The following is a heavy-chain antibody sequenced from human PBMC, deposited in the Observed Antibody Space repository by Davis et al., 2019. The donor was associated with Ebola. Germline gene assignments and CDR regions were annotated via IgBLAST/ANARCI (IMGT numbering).Heavy chain of an antibody. V-gene: IGHV1-69*04. J-gene: IGHJ4*02. Sequence: AASVKVSCKASGYTFTNYAMHWVRQAPGQGLEWMGRIIPILGIANYAQKFQGRVTITADKSTSTAYMELSSLRSEDTAVYYCARGVGATTGVDYWGQGTLVTVSS. D-gene: IGHD1-26*01. CDR3: ARGVGATTGVDY. CDR1: GYTFTNYA. CDR2: IIPILGIA.